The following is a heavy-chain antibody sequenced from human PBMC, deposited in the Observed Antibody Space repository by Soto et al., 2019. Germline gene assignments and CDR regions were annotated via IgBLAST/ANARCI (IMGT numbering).Heavy chain of an antibody. Sequence: PSETLSLTCTVSGGSISSSSYYWGWIRQPPGKGLEWIGSIYYSGSTYYNPSLKSRVTISVDTSKNQFSLKLSSVTAADTAVYYCARHPTGGVHYYYGMDVWGQGTTVTVSS. CDR3: ARHPTGGVHYYYGMDV. V-gene: IGHV4-39*01. CDR2: IYYSGST. CDR1: GGSISSSSYY. J-gene: IGHJ6*02. D-gene: IGHD7-27*01.